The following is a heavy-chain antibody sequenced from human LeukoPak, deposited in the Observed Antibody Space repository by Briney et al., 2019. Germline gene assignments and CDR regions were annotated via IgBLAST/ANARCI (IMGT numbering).Heavy chain of an antibody. J-gene: IGHJ1*01. CDR3: AKGCGGDCYSGYFQH. Sequence: GGSLRLSCAASGFTFSSYAMSWVRQAPGRGLEWVSTLSGSGGGTYYADSVKGRFTISRDNSKNTLNLQMNSLRAEDTAVYYCAKGCGGDCYSGYFQHWGQGTLVTVSS. CDR1: GFTFSSYA. D-gene: IGHD2-21*01. CDR2: LSGSGGGT. V-gene: IGHV3-23*01.